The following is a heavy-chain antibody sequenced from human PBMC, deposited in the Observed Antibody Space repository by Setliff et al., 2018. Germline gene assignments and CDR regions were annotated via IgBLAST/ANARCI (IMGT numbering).Heavy chain of an antibody. D-gene: IGHD1-26*01. CDR2: ISYIDDRA. CDR1: GFSFSTTS. Sequence: PGGSLRLSCAASGFSFSTTSMHWVRQGPGKGLEYVAAISYIDDRAYYTDSVWGRFTISRDNSKNTLYLQMGSLRAEDMAVYFCATWSGSFSAFWGQGTLVTVSS. J-gene: IGHJ4*02. CDR3: ATWSGSFSAF. V-gene: IGHV3-64*02.